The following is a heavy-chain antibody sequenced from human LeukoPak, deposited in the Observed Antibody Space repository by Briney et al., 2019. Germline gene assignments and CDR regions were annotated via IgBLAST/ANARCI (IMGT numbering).Heavy chain of an antibody. V-gene: IGHV3-23*01. CDR3: TRGHAAMGEH. CDR1: GFTFSSYA. D-gene: IGHD5-18*01. CDR2: IHSNDDT. J-gene: IGHJ4*02. Sequence: GGSLRLSCAASGFTFSSYAMSWVRQAPGKGLECISVIHSNDDTYYAASVRGRFTISRDTSNYMLYLQMNSLRAEDTAVYFCTRGHAAMGEHWGQGILVTVSS.